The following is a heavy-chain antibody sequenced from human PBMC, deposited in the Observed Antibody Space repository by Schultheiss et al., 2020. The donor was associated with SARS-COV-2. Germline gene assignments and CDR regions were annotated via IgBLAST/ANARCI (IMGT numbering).Heavy chain of an antibody. CDR3: ARDRYYYYGMDV. CDR2: ISGSGGST. J-gene: IGHJ6*02. V-gene: IGHV3-23*01. CDR1: GFTFSNAW. Sequence: GGSLRLSCAASGFTFSNAWMSWVRQAPGKGLEWVSAISGSGGSTYYADSVKGRFTISRDNSKNTLYLQMNSLRAEDTAVYYCARDRYYYYGMDVWGQGTTVTVSS.